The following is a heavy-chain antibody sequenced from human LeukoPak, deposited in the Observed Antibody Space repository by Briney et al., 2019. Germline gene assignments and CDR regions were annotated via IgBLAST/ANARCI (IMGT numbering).Heavy chain of an antibody. V-gene: IGHV3-64*01. CDR1: GFSFSSYF. J-gene: IGHJ5*02. CDR3: TRQLAAAGRGWFDP. D-gene: IGHD6-13*01. Sequence: GGSLRLSCAASGFSFSSYFMHWVRQAPGKGLEYVSVISSNVAVTYYANSVKGRFTISRDNSKNTLYLQMGSLRAEDTAVYYCTRQLAAAGRGWFDPWGQGTLVTVSS. CDR2: ISSNVAVT.